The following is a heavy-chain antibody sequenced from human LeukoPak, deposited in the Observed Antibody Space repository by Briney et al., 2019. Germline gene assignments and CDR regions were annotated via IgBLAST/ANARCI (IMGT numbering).Heavy chain of an antibody. J-gene: IGHJ4*02. D-gene: IGHD3-10*01. CDR1: GGSISSSNW. CDR2: IYHSGST. V-gene: IGHV4-4*02. CDR3: ARGASTLWFGELFDPYFDY. Sequence: SETLSLTCAVSGGSISSSNWWSWVRQPPGQGLEWIGEIYHSGSTNYNPSLKSRVTISVDTSKNQFSLKLRSVTAADTAVYYCARGASTLWFGELFDPYFDYWGQGTLVTVSS.